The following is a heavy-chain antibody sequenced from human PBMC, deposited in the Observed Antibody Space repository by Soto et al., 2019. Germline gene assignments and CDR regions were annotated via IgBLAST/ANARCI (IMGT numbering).Heavy chain of an antibody. CDR1: GGSISSYY. CDR3: ARHPGASFDY. CDR2: IYYSGST. V-gene: IGHV4-59*01. J-gene: IGHJ4*02. Sequence: QVQLQESGPGLVKPSETLSLTCTVSGGSISSYYWSWVRQPPGKRLDWIGYIYYSGSTNYIPSLKSRVTISVDTSKNQFSLKLSSVTAADSAVYYCARHPGASFDYWGQGTLVTVSS. D-gene: IGHD7-27*01.